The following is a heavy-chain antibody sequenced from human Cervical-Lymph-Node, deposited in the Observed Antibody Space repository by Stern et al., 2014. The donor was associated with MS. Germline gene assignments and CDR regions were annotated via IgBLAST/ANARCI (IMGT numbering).Heavy chain of an antibody. CDR2: IYYSRST. Sequence: QVQLQESGPGLVKPSETLSLTCTVSGGSITNYYWSWIRQPPGKGLEWIGYIYYSRSTNDNPSLKSRVTISVDTTKSQFALKLSSVTAAGTAVYYCARDKGMFFLGGQGTLVTFSS. V-gene: IGHV4-59*01. CDR3: ARDKGMFFL. D-gene: IGHD2/OR15-2a*01. J-gene: IGHJ4*01. CDR1: GGSITNYY.